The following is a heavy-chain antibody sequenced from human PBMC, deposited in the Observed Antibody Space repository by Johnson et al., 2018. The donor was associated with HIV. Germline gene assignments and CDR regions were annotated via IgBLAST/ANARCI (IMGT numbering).Heavy chain of an antibody. D-gene: IGHD3/OR15-3a*01. Sequence: VHLVESGGGVVQPGGSLRLSCAASGFTFSDYGMHWVRQAPGKGLEWVAFIRFDGNEKYVADSVKGRFTISRDNSRDSLSLQMNSLRPEDTAVYYCAKVILFYPAFDMWGQGTMVTVSS. V-gene: IGHV3-30*02. CDR1: GFTFSDYG. J-gene: IGHJ3*02. CDR3: AKVILFYPAFDM. CDR2: IRFDGNEK.